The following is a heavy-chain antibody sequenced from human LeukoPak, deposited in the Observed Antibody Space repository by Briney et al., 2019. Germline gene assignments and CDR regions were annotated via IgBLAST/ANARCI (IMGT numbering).Heavy chain of an antibody. J-gene: IGHJ4*02. D-gene: IGHD2-2*01. CDR3: ATGFSSVVPAAIDY. CDR2: FDPEDGET. CDR1: GYTLTELS. Sequence: ASVKVSCKVSGYTLTELSMHWVRQAPGKVLEWMGGFDPEDGETIYAQKFQGRVTMTEDTSTDTAYMELSSLRSEDTAVYYCATGFSSVVPAAIDYWGQGTLVTVSS. V-gene: IGHV1-24*01.